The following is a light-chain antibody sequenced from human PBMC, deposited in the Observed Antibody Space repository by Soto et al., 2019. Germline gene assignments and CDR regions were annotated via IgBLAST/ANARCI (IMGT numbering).Light chain of an antibody. CDR1: TSNIGAPYD. CDR3: QSYDTSLHNYV. Sequence: SVLTQPPSVSGAPGQRVSISCTGSTSNIGAPYDVHWYQQHPGTAPKLLIYGDNNRPSGVPDRFSGSKSGTSASLAITRLQAEDEADYYCQSYDTSLHNYVFGTGTKVTV. J-gene: IGLJ1*01. CDR2: GDN. V-gene: IGLV1-40*01.